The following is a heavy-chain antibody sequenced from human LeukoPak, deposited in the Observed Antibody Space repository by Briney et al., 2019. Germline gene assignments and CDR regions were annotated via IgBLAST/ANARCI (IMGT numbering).Heavy chain of an antibody. CDR2: IYSGGST. CDR1: GFTVSSNY. Sequence: GGSLRLSCAASGFTVSSNYMSWVRQASGKGLEWVSVIYSGGSTYYADSVKGRFTISRDNSKNRLYLQMNSLRAEDTAVYYCAKDSGRYCSGGSCYSLDYWGQGTLVTISS. J-gene: IGHJ4*02. D-gene: IGHD2-15*01. CDR3: AKDSGRYCSGGSCYSLDY. V-gene: IGHV3-53*01.